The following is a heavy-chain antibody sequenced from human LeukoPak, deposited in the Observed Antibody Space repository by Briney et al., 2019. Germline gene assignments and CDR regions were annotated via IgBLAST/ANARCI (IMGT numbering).Heavy chain of an antibody. V-gene: IGHV1-18*01. CDR3: AGAAHIVVVPAAWDYYYYYMDV. Sequence: GASVKVSCKSAGYSFTSYGISWVRQAPGQGLEWMGWISAYNGNTNYAQKLQGRVTMTTDTSTSTAYMELRSLRSDDTAVYYCAGAAHIVVVPAAWDYYYYYMDVWGKGTTVTVSS. J-gene: IGHJ6*03. CDR2: ISAYNGNT. CDR1: GYSFTSYG. D-gene: IGHD2-2*01.